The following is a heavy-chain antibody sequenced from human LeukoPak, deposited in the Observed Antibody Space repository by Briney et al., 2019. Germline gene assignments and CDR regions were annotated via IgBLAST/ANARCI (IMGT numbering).Heavy chain of an antibody. CDR3: ARVVSNSPGGYYYYMDV. Sequence: RGSLRLSCAASGFTFSSYAMHWVRHAPGKGLEWVAVIPYDGSNKYYADSVKGRFTISRDNSKNTLYLQMNSLRAEDTAVYYCARVVSNSPGGYYYYMDVWGKGTTVTVSS. D-gene: IGHD4-23*01. V-gene: IGHV3-30*01. J-gene: IGHJ6*03. CDR2: IPYDGSNK. CDR1: GFTFSSYA.